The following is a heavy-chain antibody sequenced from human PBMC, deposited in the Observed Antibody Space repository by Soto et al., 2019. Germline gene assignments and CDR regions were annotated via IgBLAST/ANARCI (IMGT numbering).Heavy chain of an antibody. V-gene: IGHV3-30*18. J-gene: IGHJ4*02. D-gene: IGHD6-19*01. CDR3: AKNEAVASFYYFDY. Sequence: QVQLVESGGGVVQPGRSLRLSCAASGYTFSSYGMHWVRQAPCKGLEWVAVISYDGSNKYYADSVKGRFTISRDNSKNTLYLQMNSLRAEDTAVYYCAKNEAVASFYYFDYWGQGTLVTVSS. CDR2: ISYDGSNK. CDR1: GYTFSSYG.